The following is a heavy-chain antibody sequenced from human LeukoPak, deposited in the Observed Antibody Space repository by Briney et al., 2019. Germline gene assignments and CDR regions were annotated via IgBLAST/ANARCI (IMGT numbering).Heavy chain of an antibody. CDR2: ISSSSSYI. D-gene: IGHD3-10*01. J-gene: IGHJ4*02. Sequence: PGGSLRLSCAASGFTFSSYSMTWVRQAPGKGLEWVSSISSSSSYIYYADSVKGRFTISRDNAKNSLYLQMNSLRAEDTAVYYCARVTYYGSGSYYLDYWGQGTLVTVSS. CDR3: ARVTYYGSGSYYLDY. CDR1: GFTFSSYS. V-gene: IGHV3-21*01.